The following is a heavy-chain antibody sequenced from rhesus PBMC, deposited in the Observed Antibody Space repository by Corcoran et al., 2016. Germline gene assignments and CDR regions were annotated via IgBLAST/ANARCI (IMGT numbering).Heavy chain of an antibody. Sequence: EVQLVESGGGLAKPGGSLRLSCAASGFTSSSYWMHWVRQAPGKGLGWGSAINMGGGSTSYAESVKNLFTISRKDAKNSLSLQMNSLRAEDTAMYYCAQAPDYGNFDYWGQGVLVTVSS. CDR3: AQAPDYGNFDY. D-gene: IGHD4-35*01. V-gene: IGHV3S25*01. CDR2: INMGGGST. J-gene: IGHJ4*01. CDR1: GFTSSSYW.